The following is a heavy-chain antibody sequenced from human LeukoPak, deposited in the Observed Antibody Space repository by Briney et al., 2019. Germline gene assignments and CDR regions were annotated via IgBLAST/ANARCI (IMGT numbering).Heavy chain of an antibody. Sequence: ASVKVSCKASGGTFSSYAISWVRQAPGQGLEWMGWISIYNDDTNYAQKFQGRVTMTTNTSTSTVYMELRSLRSDDTAVYYCARDLGSLSKYRNGPGDYWGQGTLVTVSS. D-gene: IGHD2/OR15-2a*01. CDR1: GGTFSSYA. J-gene: IGHJ4*02. V-gene: IGHV1-18*01. CDR2: ISIYNDDT. CDR3: ARDLGSLSKYRNGPGDY.